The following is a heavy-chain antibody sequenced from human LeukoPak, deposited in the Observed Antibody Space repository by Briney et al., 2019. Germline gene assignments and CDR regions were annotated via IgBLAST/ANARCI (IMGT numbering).Heavy chain of an antibody. CDR2: ISWNSGTI. D-gene: IGHD3-22*01. CDR1: GFTLDDYA. CDR3: GKGDSSGYQPPDY. V-gene: IGHV3-9*01. Sequence: GGSLRLSCAASGFTLDDYAMHWVRQAPGKGLEWVSGISWNSGTIGYADSVKGRFTISRDDAKSSLYLQMNSLRAEDTALYYCGKGDSSGYQPPDYWGQGTLVTVSS. J-gene: IGHJ4*02.